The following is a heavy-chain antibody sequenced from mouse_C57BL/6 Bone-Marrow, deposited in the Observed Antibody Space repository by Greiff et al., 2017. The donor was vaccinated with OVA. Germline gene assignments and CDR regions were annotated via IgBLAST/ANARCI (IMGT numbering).Heavy chain of an antibody. CDR2: ISSGGDYI. CDR3: TRLLDAMDY. D-gene: IGHD2-1*01. CDR1: GFTFSSYA. Sequence: EVQVVESGEGLVKPGGSLKLSCAASGFTFSSYAMSWVRQTPEKRLEWVAYISSGGDYIYYADTVKGRFTISRDNARNTMYLQMSSLKSEDTAMYYCTRLLDAMDYWGQGTAATVTS. V-gene: IGHV5-9-1*02. J-gene: IGHJ4*01.